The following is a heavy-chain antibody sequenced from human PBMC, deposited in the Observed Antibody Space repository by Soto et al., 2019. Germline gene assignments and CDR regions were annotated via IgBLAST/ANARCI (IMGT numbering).Heavy chain of an antibody. D-gene: IGHD2-21*01. Sequence: PGWALKLSYAASEFTFSNYALSGGRQAPGEGLEWVTSISGSGGTTSYADSAKGRFTISSETSKTTLNLQMNRLGAEDAAYYYWGSGGHIVLVYAAFDYWGQGTPVTVSS. J-gene: IGHJ4*02. V-gene: IGHV3-23*01. CDR1: EFTFSNYA. CDR3: GSGGHIVLVYAAFDY. CDR2: ISGSGGTT.